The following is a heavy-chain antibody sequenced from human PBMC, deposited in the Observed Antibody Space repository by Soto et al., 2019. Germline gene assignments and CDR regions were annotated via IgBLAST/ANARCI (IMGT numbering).Heavy chain of an antibody. CDR1: GDSVSSDNYY. CDR3: ARDIRGYSRAFDY. V-gene: IGHV4-61*01. D-gene: IGHD5-18*01. J-gene: IGHJ4*02. CDR2: VYSSGST. Sequence: SETLSLTCTVSGDSVSSDNYYWTWIRQPPGKGLEWIGYVYSSGSTNYNPSLKSRVTISVDMSSNQFSLKLTSVTAADTAVYYCARDIRGYSRAFDYWGQGTLVTVSS.